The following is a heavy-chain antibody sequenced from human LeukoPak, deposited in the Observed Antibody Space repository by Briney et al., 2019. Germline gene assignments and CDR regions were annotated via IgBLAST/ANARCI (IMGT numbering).Heavy chain of an antibody. CDR3: ARANFLYCSSTTCLFDY. V-gene: IGHV1-2*02. Sequence: GASVKVSCKASGYTFTDYYLHWVRQAPGQGFEWMGWINPSSGDTNYAQKFQGRVTMTRDTSISTAHMEMSRLRSDDTAVYYCARANFLYCSSTTCLFDYRGQGTLVTVSS. CDR1: GYTFTDYY. D-gene: IGHD2-2*01. CDR2: INPSSGDT. J-gene: IGHJ4*02.